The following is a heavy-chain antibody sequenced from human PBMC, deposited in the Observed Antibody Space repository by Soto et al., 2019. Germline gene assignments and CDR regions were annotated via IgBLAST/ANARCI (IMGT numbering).Heavy chain of an antibody. CDR2: LMPIIGAP. V-gene: IGHV1-69*01. CDR3: ARDLEFRDGNISHLDF. D-gene: IGHD3-10*01. Sequence: QVHLVQSGAEVKKPGSSVKVSCKASGYTFKSHVFNWVRQAPGQGLEWVGGLMPIIGAPTYAQKFQGRVTISADASTRTIYLELRSLRSDDTAVYYCARDLEFRDGNISHLDFWGQGTLVTVSS. J-gene: IGHJ4*02. CDR1: GYTFKSHV.